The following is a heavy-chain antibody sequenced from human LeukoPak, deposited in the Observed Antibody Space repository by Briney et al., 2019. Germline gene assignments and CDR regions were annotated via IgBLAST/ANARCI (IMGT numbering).Heavy chain of an antibody. CDR1: GFTFSSYS. V-gene: IGHV3-21*01. Sequence: GGSLRLSCAASGFTFSSYSMNWVRQAPGKWLEWVSSISSSSSYIYYADSVKGRFTISRDNAKNSLYLQMNSLRAEATAAYYCARVRYSNWFDPWGQGTLVTVSS. CDR3: ARVRYSNWFDP. J-gene: IGHJ5*02. CDR2: ISSSSSYI. D-gene: IGHD2-15*01.